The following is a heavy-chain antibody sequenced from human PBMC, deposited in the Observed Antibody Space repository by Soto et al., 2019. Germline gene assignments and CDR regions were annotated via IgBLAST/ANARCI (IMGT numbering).Heavy chain of an antibody. CDR3: ARDDASAFASFYYYGKDD. CDR1: DPSISNSY. V-gene: IGHV4-59*01. J-gene: IGHJ6*02. D-gene: IGHD1-26*01. Sequence: SNTLSLTCTVSDPSISNSYWTWNRQPEGKGLEWIGNIHNGGSTNYNPSLRSRVTISVDTSKNQFSLRLSSVTAADTAVYYCARDDASAFASFYYYGKDDWRQVTSVT. CDR2: IHNGGST.